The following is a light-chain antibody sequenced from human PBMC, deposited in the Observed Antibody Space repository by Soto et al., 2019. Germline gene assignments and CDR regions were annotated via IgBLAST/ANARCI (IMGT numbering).Light chain of an antibody. CDR3: QQLFDSPIT. CDR1: QGISTS. CDR2: AAS. J-gene: IGKJ5*01. V-gene: IGKV1-9*01. Sequence: DIQLTQSPSSLSACVGDTCRVSQGISTSLAWYQVKPGKAPKLLIYAASTLESGVPSRFSATVSGTEFSLTITSLQPEDFATYYCQQLFDSPITFGQGTRLEI.